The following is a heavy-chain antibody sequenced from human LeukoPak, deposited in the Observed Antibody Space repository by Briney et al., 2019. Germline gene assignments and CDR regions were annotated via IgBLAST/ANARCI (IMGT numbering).Heavy chain of an antibody. CDR2: IFPSGGEI. D-gene: IGHD6-6*01. Sequence: GGSLRLSCAASGFTFSTFAMIWVRQPPGKGLEWVSSIFPSGGEIHYADSVRGRFTISRDNSKSTLFLQMNSLKASDSAMYYCARSTGSSSSDPFDYWGQGTLVTVSS. V-gene: IGHV3-23*01. CDR3: ARSTGSSSSDPFDY. J-gene: IGHJ4*02. CDR1: GFTFSTFA.